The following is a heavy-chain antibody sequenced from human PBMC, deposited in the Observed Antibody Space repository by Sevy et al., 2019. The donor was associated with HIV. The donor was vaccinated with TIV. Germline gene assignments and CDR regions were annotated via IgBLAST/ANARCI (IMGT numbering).Heavy chain of an antibody. CDR1: GGSIASRTSY. V-gene: IGHV4-39*01. Sequence: SETLSLTCTVSGGSIASRTSYWAWIRQPPGKGLEWIGSIYNSGSTSYYNPSLKSRVTISVDTSKNQFSLNLNSVTAADTSVYYCARHGGTTPEYFDYWGQGTLVTVSS. CDR2: IYNSGSTS. J-gene: IGHJ4*02. CDR3: ARHGGTTPEYFDY. D-gene: IGHD2-15*01.